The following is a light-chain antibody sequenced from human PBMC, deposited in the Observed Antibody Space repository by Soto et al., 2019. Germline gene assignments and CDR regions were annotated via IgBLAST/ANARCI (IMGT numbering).Light chain of an antibody. CDR1: SNDVGGRDY. CDR3: GSYTSSSTLV. Sequence: QSALTQPASVSGSPGQSITISCTGTSNDVGGRDYVSWYQQHPGKVPKLMIYDVLRRPSGVSDRFSGSKSGLTASLTISGLRPEDEADYYCGSYTSSSTLVFGTGTKVTVL. J-gene: IGLJ1*01. CDR2: DVL. V-gene: IGLV2-14*03.